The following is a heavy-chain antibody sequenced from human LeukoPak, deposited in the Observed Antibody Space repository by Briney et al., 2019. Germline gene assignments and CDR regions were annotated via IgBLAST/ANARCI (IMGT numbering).Heavy chain of an antibody. CDR1: GDSISSYY. V-gene: IGHV4-59*01. J-gene: IGHJ5*02. D-gene: IGHD1-1*01. Sequence: SETLSLTCTVSGDSISSYYWSWIWHPPGKGLEWIGYISYSGSTNFNPSLKSRVTISVDTSKNQFSLKLSSVTAADTAVYYCAREGTAGTNLNWFDPWGQGTLVTVSS. CDR3: AREGTAGTNLNWFDP. CDR2: ISYSGST.